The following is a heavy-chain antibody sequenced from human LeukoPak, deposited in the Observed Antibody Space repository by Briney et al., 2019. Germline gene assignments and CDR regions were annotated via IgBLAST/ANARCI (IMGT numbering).Heavy chain of an antibody. J-gene: IGHJ4*02. CDR1: GGSLSPYY. V-gene: IGHV4-34*01. D-gene: IGHD5-18*01. CDR3: ARGPYTAMYYAY. Sequence: SETLSLTCAVSGGSLSPYYWSWIRRPPGQGLDWIGEVNHSGTANYNPSLKSRVTISVDPPNNQFSLRVDSLTAADTAVYYCARGPYTAMYYAYWGPGTLVTVSS. CDR2: VNHSGTA.